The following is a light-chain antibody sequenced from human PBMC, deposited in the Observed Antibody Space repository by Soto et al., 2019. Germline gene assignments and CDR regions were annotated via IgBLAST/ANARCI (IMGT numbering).Light chain of an antibody. V-gene: IGKV3-15*01. CDR3: QRYNNWPLT. Sequence: EIVMTQSPATLSVSPGERATLSCRASQSVSSKLAWYQQRPGQAPRLLIYDASTRATGIPARFSGSGSGTEFTLTIGSLQSEDFAVYYCQRYNNWPLTFGGGTKVEIK. J-gene: IGKJ4*01. CDR1: QSVSSK. CDR2: DAS.